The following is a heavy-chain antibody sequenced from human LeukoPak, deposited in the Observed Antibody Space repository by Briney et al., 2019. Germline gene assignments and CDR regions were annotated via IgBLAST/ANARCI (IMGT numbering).Heavy chain of an antibody. CDR1: GGTFSSYA. V-gene: IGHV1-69*06. Sequence: ASVKVSCKASGGTFSSYAISWVRQAPGQGLEWMGGIIPIFGTANYAQKFQGRVTITADKSTSTAYMELSSPRSEDTAVYYCARGTVTSAYCGGGCYSYYYMDVWGKGTTVTVSS. CDR2: IIPIFGTA. D-gene: IGHD2-21*02. J-gene: IGHJ6*03. CDR3: ARGTVTSAYCGGGCYSYYYMDV.